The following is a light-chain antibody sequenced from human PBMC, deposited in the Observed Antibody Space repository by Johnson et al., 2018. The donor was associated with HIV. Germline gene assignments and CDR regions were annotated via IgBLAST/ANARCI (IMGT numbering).Light chain of an antibody. CDR3: GTWDSSLNV. Sequence: QSVLTQPPSVSAAPGQKVTISCSGSSSNIGDNYVSWYQQVPGTAPKLLIYDNTKRPSGIPDRFSGSKSGTSATLGITGLQTGDEADYYCGTWDSSLNVFGTGTKVTVL. V-gene: IGLV1-51*01. J-gene: IGLJ1*01. CDR2: DNT. CDR1: SSNIGDNY.